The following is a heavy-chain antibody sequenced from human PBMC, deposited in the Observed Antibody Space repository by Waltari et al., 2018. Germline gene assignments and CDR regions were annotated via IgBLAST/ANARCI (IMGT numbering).Heavy chain of an antibody. V-gene: IGHV3-74*01. CDR1: GFTFSSYW. CDR2: INSDGSST. D-gene: IGHD1-26*01. CDR3: ARDEGPPHIVGAPPDY. Sequence: EVQLVESGGGLVQPGGSLRLSCAASGFTFSSYWMHWVRQAPGKGLVWVSRINSDGSSTSYAASVKGRFTISRDNAKNTLYLQMNSLRAEDTAVYYCARDEGPPHIVGAPPDYWGQGTLVTVSS. J-gene: IGHJ4*02.